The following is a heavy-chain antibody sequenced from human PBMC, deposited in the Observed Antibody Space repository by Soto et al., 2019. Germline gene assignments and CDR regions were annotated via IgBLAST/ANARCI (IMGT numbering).Heavy chain of an antibody. V-gene: IGHV1-8*01. CDR3: ATSGGGWYLY. CDR2: LNTNSGDT. Sequence: QVQLVQSGAEVKKPGASVKVSCKASGYTFSSYDINWVRQATGQGPEWMGWLNTNSGDTGYAQKFQGRVTLTSNTSINTAYIELSSLASDDTAVYYCATSGGGWYLYWGQGTLVTVSS. CDR1: GYTFSSYD. J-gene: IGHJ4*02. D-gene: IGHD6-19*01.